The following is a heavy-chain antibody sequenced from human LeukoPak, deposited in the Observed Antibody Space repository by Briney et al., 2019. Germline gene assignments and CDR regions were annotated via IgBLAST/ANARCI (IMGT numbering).Heavy chain of an antibody. J-gene: IGHJ4*02. Sequence: TGGSLRLSCAASGFTFSSSWMSWVRQAPGKGLEYVSAISSNGGSTYYANSVKGRFTISRDNSKNTLYLQVGSLRAEDMAVYYCAIGRRGYYYGSVSGYWGQGTLVTVSS. CDR2: ISSNGGST. CDR1: GFTFSSSW. CDR3: AIGRRGYYYGSVSGY. V-gene: IGHV3-64*01. D-gene: IGHD3-10*01.